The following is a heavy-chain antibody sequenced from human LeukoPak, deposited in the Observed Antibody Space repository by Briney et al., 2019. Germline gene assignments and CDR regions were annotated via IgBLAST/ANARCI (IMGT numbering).Heavy chain of an antibody. J-gene: IGHJ6*03. CDR2: IYHSGST. CDR1: GFTFSSYA. D-gene: IGHD3-3*01. CDR3: ARGLTYYDFWSGNHPGSYYMDV. V-gene: IGHV4-38-2*01. Sequence: GSLRLSCAASGFTFSSYAMSWVRQAPGKGLEWIGSIYHSGSTYYNPSLKSRVTISVDTSKNQFSLKLSSVTAADTAVYYCARGLTYYDFWSGNHPGSYYMDVWGKGTTVTVSS.